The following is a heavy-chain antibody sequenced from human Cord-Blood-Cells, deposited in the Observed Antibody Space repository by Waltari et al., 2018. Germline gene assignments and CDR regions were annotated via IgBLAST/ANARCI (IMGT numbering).Heavy chain of an antibody. J-gene: IGHJ6*02. CDR1: GYTFTGYY. CDR3: VRVVRGPYYYYGMDV. Sequence: QVQLVPSGAEVKKPGASVKVSCKASGYTFTGYYMHWVRQAPGQGLEWMGWINPNSGGTNYAQKFQGRVTMTRDTSISTAYMELSRLRSDDTAVYYCVRVVRGPYYYYGMDVWGQGTTVTVSS. V-gene: IGHV1-2*02. CDR2: INPNSGGT. D-gene: IGHD3-10*01.